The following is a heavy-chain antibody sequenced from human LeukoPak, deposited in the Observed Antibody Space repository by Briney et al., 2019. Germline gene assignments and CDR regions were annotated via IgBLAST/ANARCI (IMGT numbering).Heavy chain of an antibody. V-gene: IGHV4-39*07. Sequence: TSETLSLTCTVSGGSISSSGYYWAWIRQSPGKGLEWIGIIYYSGTTYYNPSLKSRVTISVDTSKNQFSLKLSSVTAADTAVYYCARSSAVAMSFDYWGQGTLVTVSS. D-gene: IGHD6-19*01. CDR1: GGSISSSGYY. CDR2: IYYSGTT. CDR3: ARSSAVAMSFDY. J-gene: IGHJ4*02.